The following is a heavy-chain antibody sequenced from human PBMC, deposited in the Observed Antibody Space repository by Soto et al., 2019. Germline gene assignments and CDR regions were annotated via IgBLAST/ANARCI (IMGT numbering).Heavy chain of an antibody. J-gene: IGHJ4*02. Sequence: GGSLRLSCAASGITFIADAMSWVRQAPGKGLEWVSAISGSGATTYYADSVKGRFTISRDKSKNTLYPQMNSLRAEDTALYYCAKSFSSNWYDYFDYWAQGRLVTVSS. V-gene: IGHV3-23*01. CDR2: ISGSGATT. CDR1: GITFIADA. D-gene: IGHD6-13*01. CDR3: AKSFSSNWYDYFDY.